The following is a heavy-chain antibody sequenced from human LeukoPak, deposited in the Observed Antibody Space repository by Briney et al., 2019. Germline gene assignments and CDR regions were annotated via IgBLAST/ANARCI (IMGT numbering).Heavy chain of an antibody. J-gene: IGHJ4*02. CDR1: GGSVRRGNYY. Sequence: PSQTLSLTCTVSGGSVRRGNYYWTWIRQPAGSGLEWIGRIYTSGTTDYNPSLRTRVTISVDASRNQFSLNLSSVTAADTAVYYCARWDDSAWGFGNWGPGTLVTVSS. CDR3: ARWDDSAWGFGN. D-gene: IGHD6-19*01. CDR2: IYTSGTT. V-gene: IGHV4-61*02.